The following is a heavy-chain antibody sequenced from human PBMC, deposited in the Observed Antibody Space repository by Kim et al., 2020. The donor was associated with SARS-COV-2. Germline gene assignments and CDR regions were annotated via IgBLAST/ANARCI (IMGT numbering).Heavy chain of an antibody. CDR3: ATFYGDKFYYYYMDV. J-gene: IGHJ6*03. CDR1: GFDFNEYW. Sequence: GGSLRLSCAASGFDFNEYWMSWIRQAPGRGLEWVSYISNTGNTIYYRDSVKDRFSTSRDNAKKSLYLQMNNLRAEDTAIYYCATFYGDKFYYYYMDVWG. D-gene: IGHD7-27*01. CDR2: ISNTGNTI. V-gene: IGHV3-11*01.